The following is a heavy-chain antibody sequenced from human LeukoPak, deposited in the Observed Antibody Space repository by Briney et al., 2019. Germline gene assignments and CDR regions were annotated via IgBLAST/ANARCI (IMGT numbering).Heavy chain of an antibody. CDR1: GFSLSTSGVG. CDR3: AHLTMTYLVTTPTFDY. J-gene: IGHJ4*02. D-gene: IGHD4-17*01. V-gene: IGHV2-5*02. CDR2: IYWDDDK. Sequence: ESGPTLVKPTQTLTLTCTFSGFSLSTSGVGVGWIRQPSGKALEWLALIYWDDDKRYSLSLKSRLTITKDTSKNQVVLTMTNMDPVDTATYYCAHLTMTYLVTTPTFDYWGQGTLVTVSS.